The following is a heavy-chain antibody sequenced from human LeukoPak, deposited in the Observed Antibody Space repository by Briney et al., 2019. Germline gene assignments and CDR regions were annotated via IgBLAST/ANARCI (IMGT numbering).Heavy chain of an antibody. CDR1: RFTFSGYA. D-gene: IGHD6-19*01. CDR3: AKGSGSGWYGWFDP. J-gene: IGHJ5*02. Sequence: GGSLRPSCAASRFTFSGYAMYWVRQAPGKGLEWVSCIDASGVNTYYADSVKGRFTISRDNSNNTLYLQMNSLRAEDTAVYYCAKGSGSGWYGWFDPWGQGTLVTVSS. CDR2: IDASGVNT. V-gene: IGHV3-23*01.